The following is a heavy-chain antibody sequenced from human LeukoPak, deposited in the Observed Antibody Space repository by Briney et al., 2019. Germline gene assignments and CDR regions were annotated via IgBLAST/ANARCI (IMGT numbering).Heavy chain of an antibody. V-gene: IGHV3-20*04. CDR2: INWNGGST. J-gene: IGHJ6*03. CDR1: GFTFDDYG. Sequence: GGSMRLSCAASGFTFDDYGMSWVRQAPGKGLEWVSGINWNGGSTGYADSVKGRFTISRDNAKNSLYLQMNSLRAEDTALYYCARADGFDWSDYYYMDVWGKGTTVTVSS. CDR3: ARADGFDWSDYYYMDV. D-gene: IGHD3-9*01.